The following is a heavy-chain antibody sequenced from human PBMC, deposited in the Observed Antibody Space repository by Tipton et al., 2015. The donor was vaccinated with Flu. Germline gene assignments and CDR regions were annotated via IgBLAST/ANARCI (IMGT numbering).Heavy chain of an antibody. D-gene: IGHD4-17*01. V-gene: IGHV4-4*07. J-gene: IGHJ5*02. CDR2: IYTSGST. Sequence: TLSLTCTVSGASITENYWSWIRQPPGKGLEWIGQIYTSGSTKYNPSLKSRVTMSLDTSKNQFSLKMSSVTAADMAMYYCARDFGDLNWFDPWGQGTLVTVSS. CDR1: GASITENY. CDR3: ARDFGDLNWFDP.